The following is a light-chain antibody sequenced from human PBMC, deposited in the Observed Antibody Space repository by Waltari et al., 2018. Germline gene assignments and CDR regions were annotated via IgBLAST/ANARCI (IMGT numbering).Light chain of an antibody. CDR1: RSNIGGGYD. Sequence: QPVLTQPPSVSGAPGQRVTISCTGSRSNIGGGYDVHWYQQLPGEAPKLLIFDNSDRPSGVPDRFSGSKSGTSASLVISGLQADDEGDYYFQSYDSSGGAFYVFGTGTKVTVL. CDR3: QSYDSSGGAFYV. V-gene: IGLV1-40*01. CDR2: DNS. J-gene: IGLJ1*01.